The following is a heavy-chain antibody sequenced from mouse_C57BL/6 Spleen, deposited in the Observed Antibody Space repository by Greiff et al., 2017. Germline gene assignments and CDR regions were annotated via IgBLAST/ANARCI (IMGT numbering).Heavy chain of an antibody. D-gene: IGHD1-1*01. CDR1: GYTFTSYR. CDR3: ARSASIYYYGSSHWYFDV. CDR2: IDPSDSET. Sequence: QVQLQQPGAELVRPGSSVKLSCKASGYTFTSYRMHWVKQRPIQGLEWIGNIDPSDSETHYNQKFKDKATLTVDKSSSTAYMQLSSLTSEDSAVYYCARSASIYYYGSSHWYFDVWGTGTTVTVSS. J-gene: IGHJ1*03. V-gene: IGHV1-52*01.